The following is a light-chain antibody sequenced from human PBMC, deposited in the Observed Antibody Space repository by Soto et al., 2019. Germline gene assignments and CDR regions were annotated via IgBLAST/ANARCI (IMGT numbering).Light chain of an antibody. V-gene: IGLV2-14*01. CDR3: TSFTSSSTQV. CDR1: SGDVDAFDY. J-gene: IGLJ1*01. Sequence: QSALTQPASVSGSPGQSITISCTGTSGDVDAFDYVSWYQQHPGKAPKLMIFEVIDRPSGVSDRFSGSKSGSTASLTISGLQAEDEADYFCTSFTSSSTQVFGTGTKLTVL. CDR2: EVI.